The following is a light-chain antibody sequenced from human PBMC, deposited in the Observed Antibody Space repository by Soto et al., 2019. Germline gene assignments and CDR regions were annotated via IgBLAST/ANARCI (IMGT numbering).Light chain of an antibody. CDR3: GTWDSSLSAGV. CDR2: DNN. J-gene: IGLJ3*02. Sequence: QSVLTQPPSVSAAPGQRVTISCSGRSSNIGNNYVSWYQQLPGTAPKLLIYDNNNRPSGIPDRFSGSKSGTSATLDITGLQTGDDADYYCGTWDSSLSAGVFGGGTKLTVL. V-gene: IGLV1-51*01. CDR1: SSNIGNNY.